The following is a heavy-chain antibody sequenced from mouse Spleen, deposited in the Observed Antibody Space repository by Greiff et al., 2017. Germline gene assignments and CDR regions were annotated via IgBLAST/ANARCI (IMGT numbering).Heavy chain of an antibody. D-gene: IGHD4-1*01. CDR3: ARGEELGGGFAY. CDR1: GFTFSDFY. V-gene: IGHV7-1*01. J-gene: IGHJ3*01. Sequence: EVKLVESGGGLVQSGRSLRLSCATSGFTFSDFYMEWVRQAPGKGLEWIAASRNKANDYTTEYSASVKGRFIVSRDTSQSILYLQMNALRAEDSASCYGARGEELGGGFAYWGQGTLVTVSA. CDR2: SRNKANDYTT.